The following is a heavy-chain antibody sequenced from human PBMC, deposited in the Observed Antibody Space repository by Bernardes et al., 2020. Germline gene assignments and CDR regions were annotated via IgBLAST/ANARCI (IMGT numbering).Heavy chain of an antibody. CDR3: ARQIDSWQIVVVVSVPRGEPFYFES. J-gene: IGHJ4*02. D-gene: IGHD2-21*01. CDR1: GDSMSSRRYY. CDR2: ISYSGST. V-gene: IGHV4-39*01. Sequence: SETLSLTCTVSGDSMSSRRYYWVWIRQTPGKGLEWIGTISYSGSTDYNPSLKSRVTISVDTSKRQFSLKLSSVTAADTAVYFCARQIDSWQIVVVVSVPRGEPFYFESWGQGALVTVSS.